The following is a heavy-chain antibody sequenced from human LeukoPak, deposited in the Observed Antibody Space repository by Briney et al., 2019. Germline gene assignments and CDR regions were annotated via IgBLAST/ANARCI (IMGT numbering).Heavy chain of an antibody. D-gene: IGHD6-13*01. J-gene: IGHJ5*02. Sequence: GASVKVSCKASGYTFTSYYMHWVRQAPGQGLEWMGIINPSGGSTSYAQKCQGRVTMTRDTSTSTVYMELSSLRSEDTAVYYCARSGIAAPGRAPRGWFDPWGQGTLVTVSS. V-gene: IGHV1-46*01. CDR3: ARSGIAAPGRAPRGWFDP. CDR1: GYTFTSYY. CDR2: INPSGGST.